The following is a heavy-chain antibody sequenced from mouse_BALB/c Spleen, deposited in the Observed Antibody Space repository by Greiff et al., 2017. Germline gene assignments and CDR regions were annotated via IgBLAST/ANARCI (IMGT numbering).Heavy chain of an antibody. Sequence: VQLKQSGAELVKPGASVKLSCTASGFNIKDTYMHWVKQRPEQGLEWIGRIDPANGNTKYDPKFQGKATITADTSSNTAYLQLSSLTSEDTAVYYCARSAYYGNPYYAMDYWGQGTSVTVSS. V-gene: IGHV14-3*02. D-gene: IGHD2-10*01. CDR3: ARSAYYGNPYYAMDY. CDR2: IDPANGNT. CDR1: GFNIKDTY. J-gene: IGHJ4*01.